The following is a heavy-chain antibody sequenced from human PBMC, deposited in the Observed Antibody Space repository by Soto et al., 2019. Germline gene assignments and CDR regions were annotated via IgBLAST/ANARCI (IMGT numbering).Heavy chain of an antibody. CDR1: GFTFTSYA. CDR3: AKRSPSGTYYFDY. D-gene: IGHD1-26*01. CDR2: IGIRTGDL. J-gene: IGHJ4*02. Sequence: GSLRLSCAASGFTFTSYAMTWVRQGPGKGLEWVSSIGIRTGDLLYADSVKGRFTISRDNSINTLYLQMNSLRTEDTAIYYCAKRSPSGTYYFDYWGQGTLVTVSS. V-gene: IGHV3-23*01.